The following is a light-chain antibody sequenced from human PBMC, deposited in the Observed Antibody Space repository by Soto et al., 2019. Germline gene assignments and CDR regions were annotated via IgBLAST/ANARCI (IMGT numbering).Light chain of an antibody. Sequence: QPVLTQSPSASASLGASVKLTCTLSSGHSNYAIAWHQQQPEKGPRYLMKLYSDGSHNKGDGIPDRFSGSSSGAERYLTISSLQSEDEADYYCQTWGTGIVVFGGGTKLTVL. CDR1: SGHSNYA. V-gene: IGLV4-69*01. CDR3: QTWGTGIVV. CDR2: LYSDGSH. J-gene: IGLJ2*01.